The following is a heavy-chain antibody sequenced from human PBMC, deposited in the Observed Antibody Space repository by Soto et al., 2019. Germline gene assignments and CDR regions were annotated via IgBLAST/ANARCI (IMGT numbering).Heavy chain of an antibody. Sequence: PSETLSLTCTVSGASLSSISYYWGWIRQPPGKGLEWIGEINHSGSTNYNPSLKSRVTISVDTSKNQFSLKLSSVTAADTAVYYCAIYKTFGVVIRTSPACYFDYSGQGTVVTGS. CDR1: GASLSSISYY. D-gene: IGHD3-3*01. CDR2: INHSGST. CDR3: AIYKTFGVVIRTSPACYFDY. J-gene: IGHJ4*02. V-gene: IGHV4-39*07.